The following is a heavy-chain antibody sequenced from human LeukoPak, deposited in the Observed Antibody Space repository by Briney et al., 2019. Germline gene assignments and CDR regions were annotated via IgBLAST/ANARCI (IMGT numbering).Heavy chain of an antibody. V-gene: IGHV3-23*01. CDR3: ARTSTIVVFFDY. D-gene: IGHD1-26*01. Sequence: GGSLRLSCAASGFTFSSYSMNWVRQAPGKGLEWVSVISSGGGSTYYADSVKGRFTISRDNSKNTLYVQMNSLRAEDTAVYYCARTSTIVVFFDYWGQGTLVTVSS. J-gene: IGHJ4*02. CDR1: GFTFSSYS. CDR2: ISSGGGST.